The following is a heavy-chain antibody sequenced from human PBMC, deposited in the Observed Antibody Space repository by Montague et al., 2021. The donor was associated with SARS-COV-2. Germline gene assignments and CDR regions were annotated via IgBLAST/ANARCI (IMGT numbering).Heavy chain of an antibody. Sequence: SLRLSCAASGFTFSSYWMSWVRQAPGKGLEWVANIKQDGSEKYYVDSVKGRFTISRDNAKTSLFLQMNSLRAEDTAVYFCARTIWFGPFDYWGQGTLGTVSS. D-gene: IGHD3-10*01. J-gene: IGHJ4*02. CDR2: IKQDGSEK. CDR3: ARTIWFGPFDY. CDR1: GFTFSSYW. V-gene: IGHV3-7*01.